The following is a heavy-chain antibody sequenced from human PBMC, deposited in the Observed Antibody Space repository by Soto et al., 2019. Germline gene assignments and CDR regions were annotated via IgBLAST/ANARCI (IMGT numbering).Heavy chain of an antibody. CDR2: IKPDGSAT. D-gene: IGHD2-15*01. CDR3: ARAVYSGPRCYYYFDY. Sequence: PGGSLRLSCAVSGFTFGSYWMNWVRLIPGKGLEWVAYIKPDGSATYYVDSVKGRFTISRDNAKNSLYLQMNSLRVEDTSVYYCARAVYSGPRCYYYFDYWGQGTLVTVSS. J-gene: IGHJ4*02. V-gene: IGHV3-7*01. CDR1: GFTFGSYW.